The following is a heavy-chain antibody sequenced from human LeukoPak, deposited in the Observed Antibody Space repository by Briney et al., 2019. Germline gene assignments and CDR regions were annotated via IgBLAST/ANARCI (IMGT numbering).Heavy chain of an antibody. CDR3: ARDHHPGSIKGWYFDL. Sequence: GGSLRLSCAASGFTFSSYGMHWVRQAPGKGLEWVAVISYDGSNKYYADSVKGRFTISRDNSKNTLYLQMNSLRAKDTAVYYCARDHHPGSIKGWYFDLWGRDTLVTVSS. V-gene: IGHV3-30*03. J-gene: IGHJ2*01. CDR1: GFTFSSYG. D-gene: IGHD3-10*01. CDR2: ISYDGSNK.